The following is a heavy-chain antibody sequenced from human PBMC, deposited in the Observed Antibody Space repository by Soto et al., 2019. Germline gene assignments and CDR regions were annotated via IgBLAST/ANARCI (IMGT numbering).Heavy chain of an antibody. D-gene: IGHD6-19*01. V-gene: IGHV4-34*01. J-gene: IGHJ4*02. Sequence: SETLSLTCAVYGGSFSGYYWSWIRQPPGKGLEWIGEINHSGSTNYNPSLKSRVTISVDTSKDQFSLKLSSVTAADTAVYYCASRDSSGCFRSDYWGQGTLVTVSS. CDR2: INHSGST. CDR3: ASRDSSGCFRSDY. CDR1: GGSFSGYY.